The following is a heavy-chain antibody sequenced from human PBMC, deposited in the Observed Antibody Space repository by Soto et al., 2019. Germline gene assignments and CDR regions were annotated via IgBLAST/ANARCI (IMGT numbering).Heavy chain of an antibody. Sequence: QVQLQESGPGLVKPSGTLSLTCAVSGGSISSSNWWSWVRQPPGKGLEWIGEIYHSGSTNYNPSLKRRVTISVDKSKNQFSLKLSSVTAADTAVYYCARGEYDFWSGYRETNFDYWGQGTLVTVSS. CDR3: ARGEYDFWSGYRETNFDY. CDR2: IYHSGST. CDR1: GGSISSSNW. V-gene: IGHV4-4*02. D-gene: IGHD3-3*01. J-gene: IGHJ4*02.